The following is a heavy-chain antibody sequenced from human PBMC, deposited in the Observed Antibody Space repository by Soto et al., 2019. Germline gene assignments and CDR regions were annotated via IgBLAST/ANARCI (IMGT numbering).Heavy chain of an antibody. Sequence: ELQVVESGGGLIHHGGSLRLSCGASGFTVNSNYMSWVRQAPGKGLEWVSVIYSGGDIYYADSVKGRFTISRDDSKNTVYLQMNSLRADDAAIYYCAKGNLEGLDFWGQGTLVSVSS. CDR2: IYSGGDI. V-gene: IGHV3-53*01. CDR3: AKGNLEGLDF. CDR1: GFTVNSNY. D-gene: IGHD1-1*01. J-gene: IGHJ4*02.